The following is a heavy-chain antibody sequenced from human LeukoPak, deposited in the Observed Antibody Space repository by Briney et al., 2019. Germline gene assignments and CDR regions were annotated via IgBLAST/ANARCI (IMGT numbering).Heavy chain of an antibody. CDR3: ARGQGVSELSYYYYYYYMDV. J-gene: IGHJ6*03. Sequence: ASVKVSCKASGYTFTSYDINWVRQAPGQGLEWMGWMNPNSGNTGYAQKFQGRVTITRNTSISTAYMELSSLRSEDTAVYYCARGQGVSELSYYYYYYYMDVWGKGTTVTVSS. V-gene: IGHV1-8*03. CDR2: MNPNSGNT. D-gene: IGHD1-14*01. CDR1: GYTFTSYD.